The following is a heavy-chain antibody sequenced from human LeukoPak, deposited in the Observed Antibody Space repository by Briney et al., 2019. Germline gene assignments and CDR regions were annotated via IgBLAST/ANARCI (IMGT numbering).Heavy chain of an antibody. Sequence: PGGSLRLSCAASGFTFSSYEMNWVRQAPGKGLEWVSYISSSGSTIYYADSVKGRFTISRDNAKNSLYLQMNRLRAEDTAVYYCARGSYYGQNDYWGQGTLVTVSS. V-gene: IGHV3-48*03. J-gene: IGHJ4*02. D-gene: IGHD1-26*01. CDR3: ARGSYYGQNDY. CDR1: GFTFSSYE. CDR2: ISSSGSTI.